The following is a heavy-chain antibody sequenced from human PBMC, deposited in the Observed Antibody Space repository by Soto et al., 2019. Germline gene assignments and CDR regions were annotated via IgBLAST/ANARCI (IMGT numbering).Heavy chain of an antibody. CDR3: AKDPALLWFGELLSPDY. CDR2: ISYDGSNK. J-gene: IGHJ4*02. V-gene: IGHV3-30*18. D-gene: IGHD3-10*01. CDR1: GFTFSSYG. Sequence: GGSLRLSCAASGFTFSSYGMHWVRQAPGKGLEWVAVISYDGSNKYYADSVKGRSTISRDNSKNTLYLQMNSLRAEDTAVYYCAKDPALLWFGELLSPDYWGQGTLVTVSS.